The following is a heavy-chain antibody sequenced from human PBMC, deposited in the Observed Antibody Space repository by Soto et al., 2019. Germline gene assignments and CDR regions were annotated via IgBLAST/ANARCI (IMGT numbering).Heavy chain of an antibody. CDR2: IQTDNDHA. CDR3: AKDLGSGYRFDY. J-gene: IGHJ4*02. V-gene: IGHV1-18*03. Sequence: ASVKVSCKASGYTFLKYGINWVRQAPGQGLEWMGGIQTDNDHASFAQKFEGRVTMTTDTSTRTVYMELRDLSFDFISVYYCAKDLGSGYRFDYWGQGTPVTVSS. CDR1: GYTFLKYG. D-gene: IGHD3-9*01.